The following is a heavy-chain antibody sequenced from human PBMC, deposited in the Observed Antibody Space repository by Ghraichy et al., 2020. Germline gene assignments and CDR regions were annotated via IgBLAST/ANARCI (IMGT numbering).Heavy chain of an antibody. J-gene: IGHJ4*02. CDR3: ARDRMAAYCYFDN. Sequence: GGSLRLSCAASGSGFSGFSMAWVRQVPGKGLEWISYISSSSRTIYYADSVEGRFTISRDNGKNVLYLQMNSLTPGDMAVYYCARDRMAAYCYFDNWGQGTLVTVSS. CDR2: ISSSSRTI. CDR1: GSGFSGFS. D-gene: IGHD5-24*01. V-gene: IGHV3-48*04.